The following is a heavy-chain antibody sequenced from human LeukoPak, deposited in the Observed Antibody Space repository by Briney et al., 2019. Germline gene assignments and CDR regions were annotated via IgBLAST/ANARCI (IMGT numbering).Heavy chain of an antibody. CDR3: ARRIAVAGTRIDY. CDR2: IYHSGST. V-gene: IGHV4-4*02. J-gene: IGHJ4*02. Sequence: PSETLSLTCAVSGGSISSSNWWSWVRPPPGKGLEWIGEIYHSGSTNYNPSLKSRVTISVDKSKNQFSLKLSSVTAADTAVYYCARRIAVAGTRIDYWGQGTLVTVSS. D-gene: IGHD6-19*01. CDR1: GGSISSSNW.